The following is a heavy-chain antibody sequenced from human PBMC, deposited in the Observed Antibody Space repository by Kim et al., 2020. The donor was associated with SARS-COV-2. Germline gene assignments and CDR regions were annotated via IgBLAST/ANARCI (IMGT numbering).Heavy chain of an antibody. J-gene: IGHJ2*01. Sequence: SETLSLTCTVSGGSISSYYWNWIRQPPGKGLEWIGYFIYSGSTTYSPSLKSRVTISLDTSKNQFSLKLSSVTAADTAVYYCARSGGRGIILVPAAPTFWG. CDR3: ARSGGRGIILVPAAPTF. CDR1: GGSISSYY. D-gene: IGHD2-2*01. V-gene: IGHV4-59*01. CDR2: FIYSGST.